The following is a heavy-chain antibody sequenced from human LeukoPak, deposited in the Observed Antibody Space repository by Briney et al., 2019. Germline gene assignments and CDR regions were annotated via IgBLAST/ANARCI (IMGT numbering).Heavy chain of an antibody. CDR3: ANGGYTSSWYVVDY. CDR2: ISYDGTNK. V-gene: IGHV3-30*18. CDR1: GFTFSSYG. D-gene: IGHD6-13*01. Sequence: GGSLSLSCAASGFTFSSYGMHWVRQAPGKGLEWVAVISYDGTNKYYADSVKGRFTISRDNSKNTLYLQMSSPRPEDTAVYYCANGGYTSSWYVVDYWGQGTLVTVSS. J-gene: IGHJ4*02.